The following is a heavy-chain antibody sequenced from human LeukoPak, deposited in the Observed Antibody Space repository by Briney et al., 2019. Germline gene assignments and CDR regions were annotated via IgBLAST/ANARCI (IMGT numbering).Heavy chain of an antibody. V-gene: IGHV1-2*02. J-gene: IGHJ4*02. Sequence: ASVKVSCKASGYTFTGYYLHWVRQAPGQGLEWMAYIIPNSGDTIYAQKFQGRVTMTRDTSISTAYMELSRLRSDDTAVYYCARDDYGSGNYYKYWGQGTLVTVSS. D-gene: IGHD3-10*01. CDR2: IIPNSGDT. CDR3: ARDDYGSGNYYKY. CDR1: GYTFTGYY.